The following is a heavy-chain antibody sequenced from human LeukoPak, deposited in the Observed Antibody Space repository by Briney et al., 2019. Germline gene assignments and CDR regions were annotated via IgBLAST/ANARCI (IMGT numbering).Heavy chain of an antibody. CDR1: GFNFTDYS. V-gene: IGHV3-21*01. Sequence: GGSLRLSCSASGFNFTDYSMSWVRQAPGKGLEWVSVISRVSTYIYYADSVKGRFTVSRDNAKSSLYLQMTSLRAEDTAVYFCAREGGDGDYYYYMDVWGKGTTVTVSS. D-gene: IGHD2-21*02. J-gene: IGHJ6*03. CDR2: ISRVSTYI. CDR3: AREGGDGDYYYYMDV.